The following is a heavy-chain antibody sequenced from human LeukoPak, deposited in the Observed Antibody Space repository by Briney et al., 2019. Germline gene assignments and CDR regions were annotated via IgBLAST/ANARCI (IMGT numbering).Heavy chain of an antibody. Sequence: GGSLRLSCAASGFTFSSYAMHWVRQAPGKGLEWVAVISYDGSNKYYADSVKGRFTISRDNSKNTLYLQMNSLRAEDTAVYYCARARRDGYNYYYYMDVWGKGTTVTVSS. CDR1: GFTFSSYA. CDR3: ARARRDGYNYYYYMDV. J-gene: IGHJ6*03. D-gene: IGHD5-24*01. V-gene: IGHV3-30-3*01. CDR2: ISYDGSNK.